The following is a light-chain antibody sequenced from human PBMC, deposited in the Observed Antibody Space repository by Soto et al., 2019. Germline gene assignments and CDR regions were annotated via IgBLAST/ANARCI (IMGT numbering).Light chain of an antibody. V-gene: IGKV3-15*01. CDR1: QSVSSS. Sequence: EIVMTQSPATLSVSPGERATLSCRASQSVSSSLAWYQRKSGQAPRLVIYGAATRATGIPARFSGSGSGTEFTLIFSSLQSEDFAVYYCQQYYNWPQTFGQGTKV. CDR2: GAA. CDR3: QQYYNWPQT. J-gene: IGKJ1*01.